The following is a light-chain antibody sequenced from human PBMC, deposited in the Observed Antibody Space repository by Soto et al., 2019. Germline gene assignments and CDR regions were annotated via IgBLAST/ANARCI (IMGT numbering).Light chain of an antibody. CDR3: QQGSSTIT. J-gene: IGKJ4*01. CDR2: GAS. CDR1: QSINRY. Sequence: DIQMTQSPSSLSASVGDRVTITCRASQSINRYLNWYQQKPGAAPKLLISGASSLQSGVPSRFSGSGSGTDFTLTISSLQPEDFATYYCQQGSSTITFAGGTKVDIK. V-gene: IGKV1-39*01.